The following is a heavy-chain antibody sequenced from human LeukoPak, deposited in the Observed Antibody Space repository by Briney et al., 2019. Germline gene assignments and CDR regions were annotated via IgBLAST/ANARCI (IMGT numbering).Heavy chain of an antibody. CDR3: ASGRYMSGSGDY. Sequence: SETLSLTCAVYGGPFSGYYWSWIRQPPGKGLEWIGEINHSGSTNYNLSLKSRVTISVDTSKNQFSLKLSSPTAADTAVYYCASGRYMSGSGDYWGQGTLVTVSS. J-gene: IGHJ4*02. D-gene: IGHD3-10*01. V-gene: IGHV4-34*01. CDR1: GGPFSGYY. CDR2: INHSGST.